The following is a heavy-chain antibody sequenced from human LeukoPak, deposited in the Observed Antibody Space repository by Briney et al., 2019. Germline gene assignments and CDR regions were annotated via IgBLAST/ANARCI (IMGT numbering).Heavy chain of an antibody. Sequence: SETLSLTCSVSGDSVSSGSYYWSWIRQPPEKGLEWIGYIYYSGSTNYNPSLKSRVTISVDTSKNQFSLKLSSVTAADTAVYYCARAPYYYDSSGYYFNAWGQGTLVTVSS. CDR3: ARAPYYYDSSGYYFNA. V-gene: IGHV4-61*01. CDR2: IYYSGST. CDR1: GDSVSSGSYY. J-gene: IGHJ4*02. D-gene: IGHD3-22*01.